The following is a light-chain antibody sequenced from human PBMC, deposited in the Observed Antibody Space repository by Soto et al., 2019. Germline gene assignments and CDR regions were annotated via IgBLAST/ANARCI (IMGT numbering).Light chain of an antibody. CDR3: TSYASSAARV. CDR2: EVN. CDR1: SSDVGGYNY. V-gene: IGLV2-14*01. J-gene: IGLJ1*01. Sequence: SVLTXPASVSGSPGQSITISCTGTSSDVGGYNYVSWYQQHPGKAPKLLIFEVNNRPSGVSNRFSGSKSGNTASLTLSGLQAEDEADYYCTSYASSAARVFGTGTKVTV.